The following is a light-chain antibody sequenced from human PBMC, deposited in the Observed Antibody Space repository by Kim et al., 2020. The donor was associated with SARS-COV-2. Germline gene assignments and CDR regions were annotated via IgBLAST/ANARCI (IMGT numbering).Light chain of an antibody. CDR3: GSRDNSGDHPV. Sequence: SSELTQDPAVSVALGQTVSIPCHGDSLKTYYTTWFQRKPGQAPVLVIFGHNNRPSGISDRFSGSISGNTASLTITGAQAEDEGDYFCGSRDNSGDHPVFGGGTQLTVL. V-gene: IGLV3-19*01. CDR1: SLKTYY. CDR2: GHN. J-gene: IGLJ3*02.